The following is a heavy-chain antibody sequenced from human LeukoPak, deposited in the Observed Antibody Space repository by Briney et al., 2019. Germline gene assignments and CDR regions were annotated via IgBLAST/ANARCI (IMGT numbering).Heavy chain of an antibody. CDR2: IYSGGNT. CDR1: GFTVSSNS. J-gene: IGHJ4*02. V-gene: IGHV3-53*01. Sequence: AGGSLRLSCAASGFTVSSNSMSWVRQAPGKGLEWVSFIYSGGNTHYSDSVKGRFTISRDNSKNTLYLQMNSLRAEDTAVYYCARRAGDYSHPYDYWGQGTLVTVSS. D-gene: IGHD3-22*01. CDR3: ARRAGDYSHPYDY.